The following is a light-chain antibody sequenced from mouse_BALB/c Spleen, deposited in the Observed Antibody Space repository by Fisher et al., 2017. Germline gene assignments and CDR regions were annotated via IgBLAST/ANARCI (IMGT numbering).Light chain of an antibody. CDR2: DTS. J-gene: IGKJ4*01. Sequence: IVLTQTTAIMSASPGEKVTMTCSASSSVSYMYWYQQKPGSSPRLLIYDTSNLASGVPVRFSCSGSGTSYSLTISRMEAEDAATYYCQQRSSYPVTFGSGTKLEIK. CDR3: QQRSSYPVT. V-gene: IGKV4-55*01. CDR1: SSVSY.